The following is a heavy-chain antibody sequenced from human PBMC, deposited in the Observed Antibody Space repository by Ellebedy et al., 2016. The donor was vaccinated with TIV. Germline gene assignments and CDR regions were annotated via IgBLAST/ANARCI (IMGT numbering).Heavy chain of an antibody. V-gene: IGHV4-4*07. J-gene: IGHJ5*02. CDR2: VYSSGSA. CDR1: GGSIRGYY. Sequence: SETLSLTCTVSGGSIRGYYWTWIRQPAGKGLEWIGRVYSSGSANYNPSLKSRVTMSVDTSKNQFSLKMRSVTAADTAVYYCAKGDERFGAWGQGTLVTVSS. D-gene: IGHD3-10*01. CDR3: AKGDERFGA.